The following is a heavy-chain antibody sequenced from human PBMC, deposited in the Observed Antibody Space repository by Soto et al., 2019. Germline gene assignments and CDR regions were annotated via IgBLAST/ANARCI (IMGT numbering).Heavy chain of an antibody. V-gene: IGHV3-33*01. CDR1: GFTFSSYG. CDR3: ASYLQLRLLRSYYYYGMDV. CDR2: IWYDGSNK. Sequence: GGSLRLSCAASGFTFSSYGMHWVRQAPGKGLEWVAVIWYDGSNKYYADSVKGRFTISRDNSKNTLYLQMNSLRAEDTAVYYCASYLQLRLLRSYYYYGMDVWGQGTTVTVSS. D-gene: IGHD5-12*01. J-gene: IGHJ6*02.